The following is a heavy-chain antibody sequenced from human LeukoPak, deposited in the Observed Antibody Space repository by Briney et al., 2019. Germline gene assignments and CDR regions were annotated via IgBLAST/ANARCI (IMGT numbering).Heavy chain of an antibody. Sequence: PGRSLRLSCAASGFTFSSYGMHWVRQAPGKGLEWVAVIWYDGSNKYYADSVKGRFTISRDNSKNTLYLQMNSLRAEDTAVYYCARDRGSSGWYDAFDIRGQGTMVTVSS. CDR1: GFTFSSYG. V-gene: IGHV3-33*01. J-gene: IGHJ3*02. CDR2: IWYDGSNK. CDR3: ARDRGSSGWYDAFDI. D-gene: IGHD6-19*01.